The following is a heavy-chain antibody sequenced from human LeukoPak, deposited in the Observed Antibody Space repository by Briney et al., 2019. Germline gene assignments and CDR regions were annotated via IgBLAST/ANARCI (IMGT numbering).Heavy chain of an antibody. J-gene: IGHJ4*02. Sequence: GGSLRLSCAASGFTFSSYGMHWVRQAPGKGLEWVAFIRYDGSNKYYADSVKGRFTISRDNSKNTLYLQMNSLRAEDTAVYYCAKDFVDYGANYFDYWGQGTLVTVSS. CDR1: GFTFSSYG. D-gene: IGHD4-17*01. V-gene: IGHV3-30*02. CDR3: AKDFVDYGANYFDY. CDR2: IRYDGSNK.